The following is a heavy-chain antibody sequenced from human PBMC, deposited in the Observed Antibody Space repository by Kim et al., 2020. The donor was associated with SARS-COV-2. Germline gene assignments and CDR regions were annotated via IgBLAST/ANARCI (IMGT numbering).Heavy chain of an antibody. J-gene: IGHJ4*02. CDR1: GGSISSSSYY. V-gene: IGHV4-39*01. CDR3: ARGSYYYDSSGYDTLYFDY. CDR2: IYYSGST. D-gene: IGHD3-22*01. Sequence: SETLSLTCTVSGGSISSSSYYWGWIRQPPGKGLEWIGSIYYSGSTYYNPSLKSRVTISVDTSKNQFSLKLSSVTTADTAVYYCARGSYYYDSSGYDTLYFDYWGQGTLVTVSS.